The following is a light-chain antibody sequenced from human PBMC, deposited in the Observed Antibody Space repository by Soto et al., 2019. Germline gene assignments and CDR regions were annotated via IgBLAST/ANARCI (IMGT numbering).Light chain of an antibody. V-gene: IGLV7-43*01. J-gene: IGLJ1*01. CDR1: AGAVTNGQF. Sequence: QTVVTQEPSLTVSPGGTVTLTCASSAGAVTNGQFPNWFQQKPGQAPRALIYSTIYKFSWTPARFSGSLLGDKAALTLSGVQPEDEAEYYCLLYYDGVHVFGTGTKLTVL. CDR2: STI. CDR3: LLYYDGVHV.